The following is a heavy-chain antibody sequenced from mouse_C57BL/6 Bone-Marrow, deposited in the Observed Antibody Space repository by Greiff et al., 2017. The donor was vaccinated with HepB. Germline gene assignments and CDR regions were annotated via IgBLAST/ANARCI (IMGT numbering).Heavy chain of an antibody. Sequence: VQLQESGPGLVQPSQSLSITCTASGFSLTSYGVHWVRQSPGKGLEWLGVIWSGGSTDYNAAFISRLSISKDNSKSQVFFKMNSLQADDTAIYYCAGKRAWFAYWGQGTLVTVSA. CDR3: AGKRAWFAY. V-gene: IGHV2-2*01. CDR2: IWSGGST. CDR1: GFSLTSYG. J-gene: IGHJ3*01.